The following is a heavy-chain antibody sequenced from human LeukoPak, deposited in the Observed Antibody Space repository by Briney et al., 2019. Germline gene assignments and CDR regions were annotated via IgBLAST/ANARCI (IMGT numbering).Heavy chain of an antibody. CDR1: GFTFSSYA. CDR2: MNSDGSSI. D-gene: IGHD6-13*01. CDR3: ARGESSSWYD. J-gene: IGHJ4*02. V-gene: IGHV3-74*01. Sequence: GGSLRLSCAASGFTFSSYAMSWVREGPGKGLVWVSGMNSDGSSIVYADSVKGRFTISRDNANNTLYLQMNSLRAEDTAVYYCARGESSSWYDWGQGTLVTVSS.